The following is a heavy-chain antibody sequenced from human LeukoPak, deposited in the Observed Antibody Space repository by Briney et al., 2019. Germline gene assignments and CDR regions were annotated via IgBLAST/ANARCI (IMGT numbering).Heavy chain of an antibody. Sequence: ASVKVSCKASGYTFTGYYMHWVRQAPGQGLEWMGWINPNSGGTNYAQKFQGRVTMTRDTSISTAYLELSRLRSDDTAVYYCARGKRIAAAALYYFDYWGQGTLVTVSS. CDR1: GYTFTGYY. D-gene: IGHD6-13*01. J-gene: IGHJ4*02. CDR3: ARGKRIAAAALYYFDY. V-gene: IGHV1-2*02. CDR2: INPNSGGT.